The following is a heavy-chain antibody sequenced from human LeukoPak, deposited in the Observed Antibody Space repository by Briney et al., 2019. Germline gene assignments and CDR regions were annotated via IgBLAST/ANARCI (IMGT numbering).Heavy chain of an antibody. D-gene: IGHD5-18*01. Sequence: ASVKVSCKASGYTFTSYGVSWVRQAPGQGLEWMGWISDYNGYTNYAQNLQGRVTMTTDTSTSTAYMELRSLRSDDTAVYYCARGGYSYGYMGYFDYWGQGTLVTVSS. CDR3: ARGGYSYGYMGYFDY. CDR2: ISDYNGYT. V-gene: IGHV1-18*04. CDR1: GYTFTSYG. J-gene: IGHJ4*02.